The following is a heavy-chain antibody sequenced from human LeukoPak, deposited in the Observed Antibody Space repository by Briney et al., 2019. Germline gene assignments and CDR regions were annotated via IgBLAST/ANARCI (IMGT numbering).Heavy chain of an antibody. D-gene: IGHD2-21*01. CDR2: IYTSGST. CDR1: GGSISSGSYY. J-gene: IGHJ6*03. V-gene: IGHV4-61*02. Sequence: SQTLSLTSTVSGGSISSGSYYLSCIRQPAGKGLEWIGRIYTSGSTNYNPSLKSRVTISVDTSKNQFSLKLSSVTAADTAVYYCARVIASYYYYMHVWGKGTTVTVSS. CDR3: ARVIASYYYYMHV.